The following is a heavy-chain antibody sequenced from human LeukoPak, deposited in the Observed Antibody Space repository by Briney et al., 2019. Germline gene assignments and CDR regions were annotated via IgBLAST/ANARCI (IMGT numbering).Heavy chain of an antibody. CDR3: ARGGVYCGGDCYFPDAFDI. CDR2: IIPIFGTA. Sequence: ASVKVSCKASGYTFTSYGISWVRQAPGQGLEWMGGIIPIFGTANYAQKFQGRVTITADESTSTAYMELSSLRSEDTAVYYCARGGVYCGGDCYFPDAFDIWGQGTMVTVSS. J-gene: IGHJ3*02. CDR1: GYTFTSYG. D-gene: IGHD2-21*01. V-gene: IGHV1-69*13.